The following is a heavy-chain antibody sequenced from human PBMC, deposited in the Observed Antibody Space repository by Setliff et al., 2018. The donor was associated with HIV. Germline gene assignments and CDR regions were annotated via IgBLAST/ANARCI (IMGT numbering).Heavy chain of an antibody. D-gene: IGHD2-2*01. V-gene: IGHV3-73*01. CDR3: TASWDADCATSSCTNWFDP. J-gene: IGHJ5*02. Sequence: PGGSLRLSCAASGFTFSDSAIHWVRQASGKGLEWVGRVKTKPSNYATALAASVTGRFTISRDDSNNMAYLLMNSLKTEDTAVYYCTASWDADCATSSCTNWFDPWGQGTLVTVSS. CDR2: VKTKPSNYAT. CDR1: GFTFSDSA.